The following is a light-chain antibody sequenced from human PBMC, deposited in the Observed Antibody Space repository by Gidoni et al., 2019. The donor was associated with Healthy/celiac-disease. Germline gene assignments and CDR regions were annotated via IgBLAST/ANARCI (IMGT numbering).Light chain of an antibody. CDR2: EVS. CDR1: SSDVGGYNY. J-gene: IGLJ1*01. Sequence: QSALTQPASVSGSPGQSITISCTGTSSDVGGYNYVSWYQQHTGKAPKLMLYEVSNRPSGVSNRFSGSKSGNTASLTISVLQAEDEADYYCSSYTSSSSPYVFGTGTKVTVL. V-gene: IGLV2-14*01. CDR3: SSYTSSSSPYV.